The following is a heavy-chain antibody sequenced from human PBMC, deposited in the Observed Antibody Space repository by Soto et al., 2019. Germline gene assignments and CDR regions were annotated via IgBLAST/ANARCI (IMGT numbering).Heavy chain of an antibody. CDR1: GDSISTFY. CDR2: IHYSGST. V-gene: IGHV4-59*01. CDR3: ARVRSHLFDY. D-gene: IGHD3-3*01. Sequence: PSETLSLTCTVCGDSISTFYWSWIRQPPGKGLEWIGYIHYSGSTNYNPSLRSQVIISVDTSKNQFSLKLSSVTAADTAVYFCARVRSHLFDYWGQGTLVTVSS. J-gene: IGHJ4*02.